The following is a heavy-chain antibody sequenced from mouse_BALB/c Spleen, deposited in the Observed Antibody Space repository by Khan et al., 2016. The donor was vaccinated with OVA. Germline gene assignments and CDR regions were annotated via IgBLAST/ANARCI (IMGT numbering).Heavy chain of an antibody. D-gene: IGHD2-14*01. J-gene: IGHJ4*01. CDR3: ARGGAAYYRNDGGAMEY. CDR1: GYTFTTAG. CDR2: INTHSGVP. Sequence: MQLKESGPELKKPGETVRISCKASGYTFTTAGIQWVQKMPGKGLKWIGWINTHSGVPKYAENFKGRFAFSLEISVNTAYLQITNLKNEDTATYFCARGGAAYYRNDGGAMEYWGQGTSGTVSS. V-gene: IGHV9-4*02.